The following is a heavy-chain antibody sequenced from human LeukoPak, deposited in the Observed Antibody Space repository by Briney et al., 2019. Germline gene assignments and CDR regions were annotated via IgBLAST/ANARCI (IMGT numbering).Heavy chain of an antibody. D-gene: IGHD6-13*01. V-gene: IGHV1-2*02. J-gene: IGHJ1*01. Sequence: ASVKVSCKASGYTFSGYYIQWVRQAPGRGLEWVGWINARNGDTNYAQKFQGRVILTRDTSITTSYMEVITLTSDDTAVYYCARASLASAGTRFWGQGTLVIVSS. CDR3: ARASLASAGTRF. CDR1: GYTFSGYY. CDR2: INARNGDT.